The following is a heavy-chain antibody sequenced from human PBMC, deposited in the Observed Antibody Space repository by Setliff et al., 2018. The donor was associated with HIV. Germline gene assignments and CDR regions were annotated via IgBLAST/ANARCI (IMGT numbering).Heavy chain of an antibody. CDR2: INNDGSST. CDR3: VGPFGYNGFYI. Sequence: PGGSLRLSCAASGFTFNNYWMHWVRQAPGKGLVWVSRINNDGSSTTYADSVKGRFTISKDIAKNTLNLQMNSLRAEDTAIYYCVGPFGYNGFYIWGQGTMVTVSS. J-gene: IGHJ3*02. CDR1: GFTFNNYW. V-gene: IGHV3-74*01. D-gene: IGHD6-25*01.